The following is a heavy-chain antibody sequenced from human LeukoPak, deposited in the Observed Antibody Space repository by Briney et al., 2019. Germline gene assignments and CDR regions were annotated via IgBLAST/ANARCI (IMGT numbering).Heavy chain of an antibody. CDR2: INHSGST. CDR3: ASRSVRTTKESDY. CDR1: GGSISSGSYY. D-gene: IGHD3-10*01. V-gene: IGHV4-39*07. J-gene: IGHJ4*02. Sequence: SETLSLTCTVSGGSISSGSYYWSWIRQPPGKGLEWIGEINHSGSTNYNPSLKSRVTISVDTSKNQLSLKLSSVTAADTAVYYCASRSVRTTKESDYWGQGTLVTVSS.